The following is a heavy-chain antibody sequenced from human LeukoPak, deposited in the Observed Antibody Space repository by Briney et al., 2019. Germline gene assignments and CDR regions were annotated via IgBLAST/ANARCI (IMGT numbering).Heavy chain of an antibody. Sequence: SETLSLTCAVYGGSFRGYYWSWIRQPPGKVLEWIGEINHSGSTNYNPSLKSRVTISVDTSKNQFSLKLSSVTAADTAVYYCARGRGYSSGWYMDYWGQGTLVTVSS. D-gene: IGHD6-19*01. V-gene: IGHV4-34*01. CDR2: INHSGST. J-gene: IGHJ4*02. CDR3: ARGRGYSSGWYMDY. CDR1: GGSFRGYY.